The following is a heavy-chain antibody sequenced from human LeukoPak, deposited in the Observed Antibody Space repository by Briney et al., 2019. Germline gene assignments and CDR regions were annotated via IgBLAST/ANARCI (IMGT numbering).Heavy chain of an antibody. CDR1: GFTFSSYS. CDR3: ASYCSTTSCYESDSSVWYY. CDR2: ISGSGGNT. J-gene: IGHJ4*02. D-gene: IGHD2-2*01. V-gene: IGHV3-23*01. Sequence: GGSLRLSCAASGFTFSSYSMNWVRQAPGKGLEWVSAISGSGGNTYYSDSVEGRFTISRDNSKNTLYLQMNSLRAEDTAIYYCASYCSTTSCYESDSSVWYYWGQGTLVTVSS.